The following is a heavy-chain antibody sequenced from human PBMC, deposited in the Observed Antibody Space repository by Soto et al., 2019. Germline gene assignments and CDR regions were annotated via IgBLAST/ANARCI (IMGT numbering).Heavy chain of an antibody. V-gene: IGHV4-59*01. CDR1: GGSISRYY. D-gene: IGHD7-27*01. CDR3: ATGYNWFYS. Sequence: SETLSLTCTVSGGSISRYYWSWIRQPPGKGLEWIGYIYYSGSTNYNPSLKSRVTISVDTSKSQFSLKLSSVTAADTAVYYCATGYNWFYSSGQGTLVTVSS. J-gene: IGHJ5*01. CDR2: IYYSGST.